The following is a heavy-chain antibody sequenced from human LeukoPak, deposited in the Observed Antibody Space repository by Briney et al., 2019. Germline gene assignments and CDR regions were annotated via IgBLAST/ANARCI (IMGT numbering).Heavy chain of an antibody. CDR1: GFTFSNAW. CDR2: IKSKTDGGTT. Sequence: GGSLRLSCAASGFTFSNAWMSWVRQAPGKGLGWVGRIKSKTDGGTTDYAAPVKGRFTISRDDSKNTLYLQMNSLKTEDTAVYYCTTESPIVVVPAASGNGYWGQGTLVTVSS. J-gene: IGHJ4*02. D-gene: IGHD2-2*01. CDR3: TTESPIVVVPAASGNGY. V-gene: IGHV3-15*01.